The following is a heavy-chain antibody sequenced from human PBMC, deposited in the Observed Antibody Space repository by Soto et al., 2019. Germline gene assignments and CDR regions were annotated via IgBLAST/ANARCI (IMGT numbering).Heavy chain of an antibody. CDR1: GGSISSGDYY. CDR2: IYYSGST. V-gene: IGHV4-61*08. D-gene: IGHD6-6*01. Sequence: SETLSLTCTVSGGSISSGDYYWSWIRQPPGKGLEWIGYIYYSGSTNYNPSLKSRVTISVDTSKNQFSLKLSSVTAADTAVYYCARGRRIAARFRLDHNFDYWGQGTLVTVSS. CDR3: ARGRRIAARFRLDHNFDY. J-gene: IGHJ4*02.